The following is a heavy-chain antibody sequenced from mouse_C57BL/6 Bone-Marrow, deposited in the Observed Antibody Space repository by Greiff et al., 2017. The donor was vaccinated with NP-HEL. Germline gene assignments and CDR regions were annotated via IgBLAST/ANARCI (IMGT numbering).Heavy chain of an antibody. CDR3: ASPGSYYAMDY. CDR1: GYTFTSYD. CDR2: IYPRDGST. J-gene: IGHJ4*01. Sequence: SGPELVKPGASVKLSCKASGYTFTSYDINWVKQRPGQGLEWIGWIYPRDGSTKYNEKFKGKATLTVDTSSSTAYMELHSLTSEDSAVYFCASPGSYYAMDYWGQGTSVTVSS. D-gene: IGHD4-1*01. V-gene: IGHV1-85*01.